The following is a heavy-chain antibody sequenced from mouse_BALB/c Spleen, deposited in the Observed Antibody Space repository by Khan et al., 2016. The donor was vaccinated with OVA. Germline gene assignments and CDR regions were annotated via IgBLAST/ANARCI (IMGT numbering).Heavy chain of an antibody. CDR1: GYSFTDYT. CDR2: INPYNAGT. Sequence: VRLQQSGPDLVRPGASMKISCKASGYSFTDYTMNWVKQSHGKKLEWIGLINPYNAGTSYNQDFKGKATLTVDKSSSTAYMELLSLTSDDSAVYYFARSGFGGFAYWGQGTLVTVSA. J-gene: IGHJ3*01. D-gene: IGHD3-1*01. CDR3: ARSGFGGFAY. V-gene: IGHV1-26*01.